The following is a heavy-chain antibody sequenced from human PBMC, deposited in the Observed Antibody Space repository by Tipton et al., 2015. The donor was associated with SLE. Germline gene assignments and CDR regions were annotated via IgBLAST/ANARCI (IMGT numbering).Heavy chain of an antibody. CDR1: GFTFSDYY. D-gene: IGHD6-19*01. J-gene: IGHJ4*02. CDR3: ARVGRDGWYQGFDY. CDR2: ISTSTSHT. V-gene: IGHV3-11*06. Sequence: GSLRLSYAASGFTFSDYYMSWIRQAPGKGLEWVSYISTSTSHTNYADSVKGRFTISRDNAKNSLYLQMNSLRAEDTAVYYCARVGRDGWYQGFDYWGQGTLVTVSS.